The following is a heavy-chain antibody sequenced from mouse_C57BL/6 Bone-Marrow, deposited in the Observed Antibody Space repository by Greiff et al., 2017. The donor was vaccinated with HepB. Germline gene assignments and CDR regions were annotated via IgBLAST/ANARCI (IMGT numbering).Heavy chain of an antibody. Sequence: EVKLMESGGGLVQPGGSMKLSCAASGFTFSDAWMDWVRQSPEKGLEWVAEIRNKANNHATYYAESVKGRFTISRDDSKSSVYLQMNSLRAEDTGIYYCTRGYGSSPYYYAMDYWGQGTSVTVSS. CDR2: IRNKANNHAT. CDR3: TRGYGSSPYYYAMDY. CDR1: GFTFSDAW. V-gene: IGHV6-6*01. D-gene: IGHD1-1*01. J-gene: IGHJ4*01.